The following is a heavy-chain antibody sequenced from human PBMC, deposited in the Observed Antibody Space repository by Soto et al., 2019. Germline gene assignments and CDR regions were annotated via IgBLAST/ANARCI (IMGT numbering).Heavy chain of an antibody. D-gene: IGHD2-2*02. CDR1: GGTFSSYA. V-gene: IGHV1-69*06. CDR3: ARAIVVVPAAISGMDV. CDR2: IIPIFGTA. Sequence: SVKVSCKASGGTFSSYAISWVRQAPGQGLEWMGGIIPIFGTANYAQKFQGRVTITADKSTSTAYMELSSLRSEDTAVYYCARAIVVVPAAISGMDVWGQGTTVTVSS. J-gene: IGHJ6*02.